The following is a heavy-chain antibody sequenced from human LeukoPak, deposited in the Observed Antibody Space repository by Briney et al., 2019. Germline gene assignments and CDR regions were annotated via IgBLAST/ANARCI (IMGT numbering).Heavy chain of an antibody. J-gene: IGHJ5*02. CDR1: GGSISGYY. V-gene: IGHV4-59*01. CDR3: ARRSAAGTPLRFDP. CDR2: IYYSGST. Sequence: SETLSLTCTVSGGSISGYYWSWIRQPPGRGLEWIGYIYYSGSTNYNPSLKSRVTISIDTSKNQFSLKLSSVTAADTAVYYCARRSAAGTPLRFDPWGQGTLVTVSS. D-gene: IGHD6-13*01.